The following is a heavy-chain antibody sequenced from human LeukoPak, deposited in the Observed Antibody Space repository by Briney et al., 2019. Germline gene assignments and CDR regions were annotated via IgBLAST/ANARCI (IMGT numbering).Heavy chain of an antibody. CDR3: ARHMVITPFDS. V-gene: IGHV3-11*01. J-gene: IGHJ4*02. CDR1: GFPFRDYY. Sequence: GGSLRLSSVASGFPFRDYYLSWVRQAPGQGLEWLSFISASGNIIHYEDSVKGRFTISRDDAKNSVFLQMDSLRTEDTALYYCARHMVITPFDSWGQGTLVTVSS. D-gene: IGHD4/OR15-4a*01. CDR2: ISASGNII.